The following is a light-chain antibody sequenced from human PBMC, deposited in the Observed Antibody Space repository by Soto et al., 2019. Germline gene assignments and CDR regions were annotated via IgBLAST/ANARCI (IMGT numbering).Light chain of an antibody. CDR3: QQYNSYPWT. CDR1: QSISSW. CDR2: DAS. V-gene: IGKV1-5*01. J-gene: IGKJ1*01. Sequence: DIQMTQSPSTLSASVGDRVTITCRASQSISSWLAWYQQKPGKAPKLLIYDASSLESGVPSRFSGSGSGTEFTLTISSLQPDDFATNYCQQYNSYPWTFAQGTKVEI.